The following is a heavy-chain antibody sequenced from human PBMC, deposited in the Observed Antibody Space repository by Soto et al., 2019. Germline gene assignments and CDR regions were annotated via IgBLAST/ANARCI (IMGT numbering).Heavy chain of an antibody. CDR3: ARRGLSSYYYGMGV. D-gene: IGHD3-10*01. CDR1: GYTFTSYG. J-gene: IGHJ6*02. CDR2: ISAYNGNT. Sequence: GASVKVSCKASGYTFTSYGISWVRQAPGQGLEWMGWISAYNGNTNYAQKLQGRVTMTTDTSTSTAYMELRSLRYNYTAVYYCARRGLSSYYYGMGVWGQGTTVTVSS. V-gene: IGHV1-18*01.